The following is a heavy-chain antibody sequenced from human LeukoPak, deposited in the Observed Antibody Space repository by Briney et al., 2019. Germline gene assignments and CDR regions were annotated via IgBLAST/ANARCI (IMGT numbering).Heavy chain of an antibody. Sequence: PSETLSLTCTVTGGSISSGDYYWSWIRQPPGKGLEWIGYIYYSGSTYYNPSLKSRVTISVDTSKNQLSLKLSSVTAADTAVYYCARDVGDWPGYHGEFDYWGQGPLVTVSS. CDR2: IYYSGST. J-gene: IGHJ4*02. V-gene: IGHV4-30-4*01. CDR1: GGSISSGDYY. CDR3: ARDVGDWPGYHGEFDY. D-gene: IGHD3-10*01.